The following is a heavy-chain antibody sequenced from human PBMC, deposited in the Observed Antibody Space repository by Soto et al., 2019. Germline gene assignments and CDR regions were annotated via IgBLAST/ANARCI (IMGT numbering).Heavy chain of an antibody. CDR3: ARAWVVVTAPDY. J-gene: IGHJ4*02. Sequence: QVQLVQSGAEEKKPGASVKVSCKASGYTFTSYAMHWARQAPGQRLEGMGWINAGNGNTKYAQKFQGRVTITRDTAASTAYMELSSLRSEDTAVYYCARAWVVVTAPDYWGQGTLVTVSS. CDR2: INAGNGNT. V-gene: IGHV1-3*05. CDR1: GYTFTSYA. D-gene: IGHD2-21*02.